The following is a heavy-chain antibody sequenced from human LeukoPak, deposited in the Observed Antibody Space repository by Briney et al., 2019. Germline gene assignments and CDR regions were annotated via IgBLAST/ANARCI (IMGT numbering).Heavy chain of an antibody. V-gene: IGHV4-39*07. CDR3: ARAMGYYDILTGYWTYYGMDV. Sequence: SETLSLTCTVSGGSISSSSYYWGWIRQPPGKGLEWIGSIYYSGSTYYNPSLKSRVTISVDTSKNQFSLKLSSVTAADTAVYYCARAMGYYDILTGYWTYYGMDVWGQGTTVTVSS. J-gene: IGHJ6*02. CDR1: GGSISSSSYY. CDR2: IYYSGST. D-gene: IGHD3-9*01.